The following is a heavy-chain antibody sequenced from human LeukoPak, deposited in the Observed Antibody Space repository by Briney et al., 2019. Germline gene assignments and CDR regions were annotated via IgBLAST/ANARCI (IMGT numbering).Heavy chain of an antibody. V-gene: IGHV3-30*02. CDR1: GFTFRSYG. CDR3: ARTEKPHSSGCPDY. CDR2: IRHDGSKK. J-gene: IGHJ4*02. Sequence: GGSLRLSCVGAGFTFRSYGMHWVRQAPGKGLEWVAFIRHDGSKKFYADSVKGRFTISRDNSQNTLYLQVDSLRAEDTAVYYCARTEKPHSSGCPDYWGQGTLVTVSS. D-gene: IGHD6-19*01.